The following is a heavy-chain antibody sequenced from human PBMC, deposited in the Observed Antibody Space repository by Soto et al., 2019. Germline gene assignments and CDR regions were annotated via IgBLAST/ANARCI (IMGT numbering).Heavy chain of an antibody. J-gene: IGHJ6*02. D-gene: IGHD3-10*01. CDR3: ARAGIWFGESLMDV. CDR1: GFTFSSYW. V-gene: IGHV3-74*01. Sequence: PGGSLRLSCAASGFTFSSYWMHWVRQAPGKGLVWVSRINSDGSSTSYADSVKGRFTISRDNAKNTLYLQMNSLRAGDTAVYYCARAGIWFGESLMDVWGQGTTVTVSS. CDR2: INSDGSST.